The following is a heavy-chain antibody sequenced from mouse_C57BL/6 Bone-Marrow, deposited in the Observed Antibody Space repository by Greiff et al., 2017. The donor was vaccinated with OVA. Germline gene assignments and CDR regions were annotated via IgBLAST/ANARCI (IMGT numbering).Heavy chain of an antibody. J-gene: IGHJ3*01. V-gene: IGHV1-26*01. CDR2: INPNNGGT. D-gene: IGHD3-2*02. CDR3: AQTAQATWFAY. CDR1: GYTFTDYY. Sequence: EVQLQQSGPELVKPGASVKISCKASGYTFTDYYMNWVKQSHGKSLEWIGDINPNNGGTSYNQKFKGKATLTVDKSSSTAYMELRSLTSEDSAVYYCAQTAQATWFAYWGQGTLVTVSA.